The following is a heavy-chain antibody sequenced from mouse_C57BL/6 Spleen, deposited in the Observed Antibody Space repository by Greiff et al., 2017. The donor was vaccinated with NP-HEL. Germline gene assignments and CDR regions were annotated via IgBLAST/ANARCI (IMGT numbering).Heavy chain of an antibody. J-gene: IGHJ2*01. V-gene: IGHV1-63*01. CDR2: IYPGGGYT. CDR3: ARGSNYVIDY. CDR1: GYTFTNYW. Sequence: QVQLQQSGAELVRPGTSVKMSCKASGYTFTNYWIGWAKQRPGHGLEWIGDIYPGGGYTNYNEKFKGKATLTADKSSSTTYMQFSSLTSEDSAIYYCARGSNYVIDYWGQGTTLTVSS. D-gene: IGHD2-5*01.